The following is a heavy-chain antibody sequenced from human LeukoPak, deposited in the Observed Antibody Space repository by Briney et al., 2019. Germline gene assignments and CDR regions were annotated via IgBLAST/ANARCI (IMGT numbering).Heavy chain of an antibody. V-gene: IGHV4-59*01. CDR3: ARSSGGRYYYDSSGAFDI. Sequence: SETLSLTCTVSGGSISNYYWSWIRQPPGKGLEWIGYIYYTGSTYYNPSLKSRVTISLDTSKKQFSLKLSSVTAADTAVYYCARSSGGRYYYDSSGAFDIWGQGTMVTVSS. CDR2: IYYTGST. D-gene: IGHD3-22*01. J-gene: IGHJ3*02. CDR1: GGSISNYY.